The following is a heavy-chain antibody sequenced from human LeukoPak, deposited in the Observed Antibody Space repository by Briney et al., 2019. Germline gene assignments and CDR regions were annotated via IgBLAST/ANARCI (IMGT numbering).Heavy chain of an antibody. D-gene: IGHD5-24*01. J-gene: IGHJ4*02. V-gene: IGHV3-74*01. CDR3: ARVRKMATSYLDY. Sequence: GGSLRLSCAASGFTFSSYWMHWVRQAPGKGLVWVSRINSDGSSTSYADSVKGRFTISRDDAKNTLYLRMNSLRAEDTAVYYCARVRKMATSYLDYWGQGTLVTVSS. CDR1: GFTFSSYW. CDR2: INSDGSST.